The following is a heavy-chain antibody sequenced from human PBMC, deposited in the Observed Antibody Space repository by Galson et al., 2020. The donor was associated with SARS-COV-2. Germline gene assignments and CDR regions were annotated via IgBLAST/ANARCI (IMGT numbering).Heavy chain of an antibody. CDR1: GFTFSSYA. D-gene: IGHD3-10*01. Sequence: GESLKISCAASGFTFSSYAMHWVRQAPGKGLEWVAVISYDGSNKYYADSVKGRFTISRDNSKNTLYLQMNSLRAEDTAVYYCARQGYYYGSGSYYMGAYYYYYMDVWGKGTTVTISS. CDR3: ARQGYYYGSGSYYMGAYYYYYMDV. V-gene: IGHV3-30*04. CDR2: ISYDGSNK. J-gene: IGHJ6*03.